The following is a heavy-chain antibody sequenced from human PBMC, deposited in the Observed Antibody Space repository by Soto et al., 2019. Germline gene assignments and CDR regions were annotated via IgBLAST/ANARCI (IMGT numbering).Heavy chain of an antibody. CDR3: ARAYYFGSGTSYTLYY. D-gene: IGHD3-10*01. V-gene: IGHV3-30*03. CDR2: ISDDGVSK. CDR1: GFTFSNYG. J-gene: IGHJ4*02. Sequence: LRLSCAASGFTFSNYGMHWVRQAPGKGLEWVAAISDDGVSKYYADSVQGRFTISRDNSESAVFLQMNSLRPDDTALYFCARAYYFGSGTSYTLYYWGQGTQVTVSS.